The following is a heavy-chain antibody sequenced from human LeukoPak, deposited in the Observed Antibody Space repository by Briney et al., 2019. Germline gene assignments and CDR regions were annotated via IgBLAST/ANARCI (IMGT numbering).Heavy chain of an antibody. CDR2: IYSGGST. D-gene: IGHD3-10*01. CDR3: AKDLALWFGESYYFDY. Sequence: GGSLRLSCAASGFTVSSNYMSWVRQAPGKGLEWVSVIYSGGSTYYADSVKGRFTISRDNSKNTLYLQMNSLRAEDTAVYYCAKDLALWFGESYYFDYWGQGTLVTVSS. J-gene: IGHJ4*02. CDR1: GFTVSSNY. V-gene: IGHV3-66*02.